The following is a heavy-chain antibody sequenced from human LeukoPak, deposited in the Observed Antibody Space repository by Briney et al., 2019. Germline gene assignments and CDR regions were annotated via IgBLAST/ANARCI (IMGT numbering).Heavy chain of an antibody. CDR3: AKVGRIERQDERIAVAAPFDY. V-gene: IGHV3-23*01. CDR2: ISGSGGST. D-gene: IGHD6-19*01. Sequence: PGGSLRLSCAASGFTFSSYAMSWVRQAPWKGLEWVSAISGSGGSTYYADSVKGRFTISRDNSKNTLYLQMNSLRAEDTAVYYRAKVGRIERQDERIAVAAPFDYWGQGTLVTVSS. J-gene: IGHJ4*02. CDR1: GFTFSSYA.